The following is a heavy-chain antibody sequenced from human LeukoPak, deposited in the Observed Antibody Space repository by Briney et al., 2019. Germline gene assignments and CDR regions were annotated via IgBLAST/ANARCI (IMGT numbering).Heavy chain of an antibody. CDR3: ARDPTIGGGTYFDY. Sequence: GGSLRLSCAASGFTFSSYSMNWVRQAPGKGLEWVSSISSSSSYIYYADSVKRRFTISRDNAKNSLYLQMNSLRAEDTAVYYCARDPTIGGGTYFDYWGQGTLVTVSS. CDR1: GFTFSSYS. D-gene: IGHD1-26*01. J-gene: IGHJ4*02. V-gene: IGHV3-21*01. CDR2: ISSSSSYI.